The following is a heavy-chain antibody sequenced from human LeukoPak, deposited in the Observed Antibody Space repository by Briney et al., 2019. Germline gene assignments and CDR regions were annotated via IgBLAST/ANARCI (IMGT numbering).Heavy chain of an antibody. V-gene: IGHV3-49*04. Sequence: GGSLRLSCTASGFTFGDYAMSWVRQAPGKGLEGVGFIRSKSYGGTTEYAASVKGRFTISRDDSKSIAYLQMNSLKTEDTAVYYCTRPMTTVVLEDYWGQGTLVTVSS. CDR3: TRPMTTVVLEDY. D-gene: IGHD4-23*01. CDR2: IRSKSYGGTT. CDR1: GFTFGDYA. J-gene: IGHJ4*02.